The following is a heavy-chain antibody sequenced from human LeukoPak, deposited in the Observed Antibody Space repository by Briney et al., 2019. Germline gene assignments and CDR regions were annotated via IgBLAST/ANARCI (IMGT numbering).Heavy chain of an antibody. V-gene: IGHV1-46*01. CDR1: GYTFTSYY. CDR2: ISPSGGGT. CDR3: ARVPIFGVVIPFDY. D-gene: IGHD3-3*01. J-gene: IGHJ4*02. Sequence: GASVKVSCKASGYTFTSYYMHWVRRAPGQGLGWRGIISPSGGGTSYAQKFQGRVTMTRDTSTSTVYMELSSLRSEDTAVYYCARVPIFGVVIPFDYWGQGTLVTVSS.